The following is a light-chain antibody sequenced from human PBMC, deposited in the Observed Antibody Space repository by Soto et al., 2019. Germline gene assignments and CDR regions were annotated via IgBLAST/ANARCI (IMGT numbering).Light chain of an antibody. Sequence: EKVMTQSPATLSVSPGERPTLSCRASQSVSSNLAWYQQKPGQAPRLLIYGASSRATGVPVRFSGSGSGTEFTLSISSPQSEDFAVYYCQQYNNWPLTFGQGTRLDIK. J-gene: IGKJ5*01. CDR2: GAS. V-gene: IGKV3-15*01. CDR1: QSVSSN. CDR3: QQYNNWPLT.